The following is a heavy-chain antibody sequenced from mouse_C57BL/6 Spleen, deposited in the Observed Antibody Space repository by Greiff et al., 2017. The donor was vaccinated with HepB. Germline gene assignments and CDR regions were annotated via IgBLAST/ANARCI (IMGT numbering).Heavy chain of an antibody. D-gene: IGHD3-3*01. Sequence: DVKLVESGGDLVKPGGSLKLSCAASGFTFSSYGMSWVRQTPDKRLEWVATISSGGSYTYYPDSVKGRFTISRDNAKNTLYLQMSSLKSEDTAMYYCARDEPGTWFAYWGQGTLVTVSA. V-gene: IGHV5-6*02. J-gene: IGHJ3*01. CDR3: ARDEPGTWFAY. CDR2: ISSGGSYT. CDR1: GFTFSSYG.